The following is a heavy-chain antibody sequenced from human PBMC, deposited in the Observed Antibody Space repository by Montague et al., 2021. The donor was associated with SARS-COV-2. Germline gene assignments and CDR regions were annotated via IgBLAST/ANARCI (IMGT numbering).Heavy chain of an antibody. CDR2: ISDSGRT. CDR1: GGSISSFY. J-gene: IGHJ4*02. D-gene: IGHD2-15*01. V-gene: IGHV4-59*08. Sequence: SETLSLTCTVSGGSISSFYWSWFRQPPGKGLEWIGYISDSGRTNYNPSLTSRVTMSVDTSKNQFSLKVNSVTAADTAVYYCARHYSATLPAVYWGQGTLVTVSS. CDR3: ARHYSATLPAVY.